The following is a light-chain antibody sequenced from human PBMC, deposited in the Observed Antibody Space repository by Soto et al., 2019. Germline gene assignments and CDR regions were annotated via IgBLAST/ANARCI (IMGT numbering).Light chain of an antibody. V-gene: IGLV1-44*01. CDR2: SNN. Sequence: QSVLTQPPSASGTPGQRVTISCSGSSSNIGSNTVNWYQQLPGTAPKLLIYSNNQRPSGVPDRFSGSKSGTSASLAISGLQSEDEADYYCAAWDDILTGVVFGGGTQLTVL. CDR1: SSNIGSNT. CDR3: AAWDDILTGVV. J-gene: IGLJ2*01.